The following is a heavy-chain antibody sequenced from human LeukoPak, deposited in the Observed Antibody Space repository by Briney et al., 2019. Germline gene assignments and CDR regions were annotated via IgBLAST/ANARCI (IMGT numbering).Heavy chain of an antibody. V-gene: IGHV4-39*01. J-gene: IGHJ6*02. CDR1: GGSINSGTYY. D-gene: IGHD2-2*01. Sequence: PPETLSLTCTVSGGSINSGTYYWGWIRQPPGKGLEWIGTIYYSGSTYYNPSLKSRVTISVDTSKIQFSLKLSSVTAADTAVYYCASLDCSSPSCAMDVWGQGTTVTVSS. CDR3: ASLDCSSPSCAMDV. CDR2: IYYSGST.